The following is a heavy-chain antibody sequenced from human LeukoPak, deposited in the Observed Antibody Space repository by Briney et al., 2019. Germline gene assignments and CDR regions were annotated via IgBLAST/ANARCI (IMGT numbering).Heavy chain of an antibody. D-gene: IGHD3-22*01. Sequence: SETLSLTCTVSGGSISSYYWSWIRQPPGKGLEWIGYIYYRGSTNYNPSLKSRVTISVDTSKNQFSLKLSSVTAADTAVYYCARDLGYDSSGYYLWGQGTLVTVSS. J-gene: IGHJ4*02. CDR1: GGSISSYY. CDR2: IYYRGST. V-gene: IGHV4-59*01. CDR3: ARDLGYDSSGYYL.